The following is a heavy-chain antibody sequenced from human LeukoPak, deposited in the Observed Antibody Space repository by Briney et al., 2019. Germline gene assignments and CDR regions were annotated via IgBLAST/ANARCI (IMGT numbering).Heavy chain of an antibody. CDR2: MYYGGSP. J-gene: IGHJ5*02. CDR3: VTGRYSYGWYDH. V-gene: IGHV4-59*13. CDR1: GGSLSSFY. D-gene: IGHD1-26*01. Sequence: SETLSLTCTVSGGSLSSFYWSWIRQPPGKGLEWIGYMYYGGSPNYNPSLKSRVITSLDTSKNQFSLKLNSVTTADTAVYYCVTGRYSYGWYDHWGQGILVTVSS.